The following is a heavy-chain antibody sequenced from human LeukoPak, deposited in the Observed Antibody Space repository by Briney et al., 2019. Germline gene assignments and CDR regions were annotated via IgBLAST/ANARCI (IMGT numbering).Heavy chain of an antibody. CDR3: VRGIVRRGYFDY. CDR2: IGTAGDT. J-gene: IGHJ4*02. V-gene: IGHV3-13*01. Sequence: GGSLRLSCAASGFTFSTHDIHWVRQTTGRGLEWVSAIGTAGDTYYVDSVKGRFTISRENAKNSLYLQMNSLRAGDTAVYYCVRGIVRRGYFDYWGQGALVTVSS. CDR1: GFTFSTHD. D-gene: IGHD3-10*01.